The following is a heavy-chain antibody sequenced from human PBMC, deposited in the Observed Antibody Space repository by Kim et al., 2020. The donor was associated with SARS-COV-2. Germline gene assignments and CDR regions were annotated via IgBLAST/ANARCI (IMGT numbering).Heavy chain of an antibody. CDR3: ARQALSARSSCFFDL. J-gene: IGHJ2*01. Sequence: SQTLSLTCTVSGVSIDSSTYYWAWIRQAPGKGLEWIGTFYFGGNTYYSPSFKSRATISVDTSRNHFSLNLTSVTAADTALYFCARQALSARSSCFFDLWG. CDR1: GVSIDSSTYY. D-gene: IGHD6-6*01. V-gene: IGHV4-39*01. CDR2: FYFGGNT.